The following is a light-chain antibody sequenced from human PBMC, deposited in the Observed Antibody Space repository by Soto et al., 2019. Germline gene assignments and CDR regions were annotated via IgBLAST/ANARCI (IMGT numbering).Light chain of an antibody. CDR2: GAS. CDR3: QQYGTSSLT. J-gene: IGKJ3*01. V-gene: IGKV3-20*01. Sequence: EIVLTQSPGTLSLFPGEIATLSCRASQTVDSSYLAWYQQRPGQAPRLLIYGASSRATGIPDRFSGSGSGTEFTLTISRLEPEDLAVYFCQQYGTSSLTLGPGTKVNIK. CDR1: QTVDSSY.